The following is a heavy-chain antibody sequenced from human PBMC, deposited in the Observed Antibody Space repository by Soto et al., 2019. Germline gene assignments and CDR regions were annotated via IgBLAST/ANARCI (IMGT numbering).Heavy chain of an antibody. CDR2: ISGSGGST. CDR3: AKDRGYNSGWAFDY. V-gene: IGHV3-23*01. Sequence: GGSLRLSCAASGFTFSSSAMSWVRQAPGKGLECVSSISGSGGSTYYADSVKGRFTISRDNSRDTLYLQMSSLRAEDTAVYYCAKDRGYNSGWAFDYWGQGTLVTVSS. J-gene: IGHJ4*02. D-gene: IGHD6-19*01. CDR1: GFTFSSSA.